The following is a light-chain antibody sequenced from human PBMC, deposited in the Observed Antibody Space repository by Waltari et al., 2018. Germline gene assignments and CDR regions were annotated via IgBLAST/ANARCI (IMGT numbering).Light chain of an antibody. Sequence: TQLTQSPSSLAASVGDRVTISCRTSQVILGYLSWYQQKPGKAPKLLIYAASTLQSGVPSRFSGSRSGMDFNITISNLQPEDFATYYCQQSYSSPQITFGQGTRLEIK. V-gene: IGKV1-9*01. CDR3: QQSYSSPQIT. CDR1: QVILGY. J-gene: IGKJ5*01. CDR2: AAS.